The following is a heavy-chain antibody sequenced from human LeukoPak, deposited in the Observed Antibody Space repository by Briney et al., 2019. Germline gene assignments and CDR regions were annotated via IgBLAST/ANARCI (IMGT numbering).Heavy chain of an antibody. CDR2: MNPNSGNT. J-gene: IGHJ4*02. CDR1: GYTFTSYD. D-gene: IGHD2-2*01. Sequence: GASVKVSCKASGYTFTSYDINWVRQATGQGLEWMGWMNPNSGNTGYAQKFQGRVTMTRNTSISTAYMELSSLRSEDTAVYYCARLGYCSSTSCSDLDYWGQGTLVTFSS. V-gene: IGHV1-8*01. CDR3: ARLGYCSSTSCSDLDY.